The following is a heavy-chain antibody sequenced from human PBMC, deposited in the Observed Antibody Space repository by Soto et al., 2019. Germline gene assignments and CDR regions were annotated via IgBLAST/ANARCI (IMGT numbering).Heavy chain of an antibody. CDR2: ISAHNGNT. D-gene: IGHD1-1*01. V-gene: IGHV1-18*01. J-gene: IGHJ4*02. Sequence: QVHLVQSGAEVKKPGASVKVSCKGSGYGFTTYGITWVRQAPGQGLEWMAWISAHNGNTNYAQKLQGRVTVTRDTSTSTAYMELRSLRSDDTAVYYWARGRYGDYCVQGALVTVSS. CDR1: GYGFTTYG. CDR3: ARGRYGDY.